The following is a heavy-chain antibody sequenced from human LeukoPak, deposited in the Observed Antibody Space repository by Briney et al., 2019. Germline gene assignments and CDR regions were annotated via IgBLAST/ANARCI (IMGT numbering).Heavy chain of an antibody. CDR2: ISYDGSNK. D-gene: IGHD6-13*01. Sequence: GGSLRLSCAASGFTFSSYAMHWVRQAPGKGLEWVAVISYDGSNKYYADSVKGRFTISRDNSKNTLYLQMNSLRAEDTAVYYCARVNSSSWVFDYWGQGTLVTVSS. V-gene: IGHV3-30-3*01. CDR1: GFTFSSYA. J-gene: IGHJ4*02. CDR3: ARVNSSSWVFDY.